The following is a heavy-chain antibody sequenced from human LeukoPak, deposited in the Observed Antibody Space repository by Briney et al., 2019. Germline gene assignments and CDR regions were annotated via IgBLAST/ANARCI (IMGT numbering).Heavy chain of an antibody. CDR2: IYYSGSI. V-gene: IGHV4-59*02. CDR3: ARYPGASGDSYYFDY. J-gene: IGHJ4*02. CDR1: GGSVTTYH. Sequence: SETLSLTCTVSGGSVTTYHWSWIRQPPGKGLEWIGYIYYSGSINYNPSLNSRVTISLDTSKNEFSLKLRSVTAADTAVYYCARYPGASGDSYYFDYCGQGTRVTVSS. D-gene: IGHD4-17*01.